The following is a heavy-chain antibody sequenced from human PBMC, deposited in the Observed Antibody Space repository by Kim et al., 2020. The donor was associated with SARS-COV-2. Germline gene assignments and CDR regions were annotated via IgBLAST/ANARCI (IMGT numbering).Heavy chain of an antibody. Sequence: STIYAQKFEGGVTMTRDTSTSTVYMDLSSLRSEDTAVYYCARARGSYALDFWGQGTLLTVSA. V-gene: IGHV1-46*01. CDR2: ST. J-gene: IGHJ4*02. CDR3: ARARGSYALDF. D-gene: IGHD1-26*01.